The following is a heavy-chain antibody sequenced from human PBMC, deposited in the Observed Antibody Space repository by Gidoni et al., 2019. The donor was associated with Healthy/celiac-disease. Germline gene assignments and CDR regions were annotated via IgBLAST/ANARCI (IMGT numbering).Heavy chain of an antibody. CDR1: GGSISSYY. CDR2: IYYSGST. J-gene: IGHJ4*02. D-gene: IGHD4-17*01. Sequence: QVQLQESGPGLVKPSETLSLTCTVSGGSISSYYWSWIRQPPGKGLEWIGYIYYSGSTNYNPSLKSRVTRSVDTSKNQFSLKLSSVTAADTAVYYCARWTTVTLSFDYWGQGTLVTVSS. CDR3: ARWTTVTLSFDY. V-gene: IGHV4-59*01.